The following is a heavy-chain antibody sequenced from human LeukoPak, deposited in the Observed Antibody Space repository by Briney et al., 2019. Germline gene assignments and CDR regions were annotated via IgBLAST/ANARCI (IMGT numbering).Heavy chain of an antibody. D-gene: IGHD4-17*01. Sequence: PGGSPRLSCAASGFTFSSYWMSWVRQAPGKGLEWVANIKQDGSEKYYVDSVKGRFTISRDNAKNSLYLQMISLRAEDTAVYYCARDPDYGDYVNYFDYWGQGTLVTVSS. CDR3: ARDPDYGDYVNYFDY. CDR2: IKQDGSEK. CDR1: GFTFSSYW. J-gene: IGHJ4*02. V-gene: IGHV3-7*01.